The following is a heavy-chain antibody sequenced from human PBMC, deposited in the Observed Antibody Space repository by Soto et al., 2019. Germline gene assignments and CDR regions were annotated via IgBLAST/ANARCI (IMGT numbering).Heavy chain of an antibody. Sequence: GGSLRLSSAASGFMFTKYTINWVLQAPGKGLEWVSSISSTVTNLDDADSVKSRFTISRDNVKNLLFLHTDSLRVEDTAVYYCARARSDYYAMDVWGQGTTVTV. V-gene: IGHV3-21*06. CDR3: ARARSDYYAMDV. CDR1: GFMFTKYT. J-gene: IGHJ6*02. CDR2: ISSTVTNL.